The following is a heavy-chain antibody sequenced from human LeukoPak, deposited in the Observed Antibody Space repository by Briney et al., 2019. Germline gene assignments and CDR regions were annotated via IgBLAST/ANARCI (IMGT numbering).Heavy chain of an antibody. D-gene: IGHD3-22*01. CDR1: GLTFSSYS. Sequence: GGSLRLSCAASGLTFSSYSMNWVRQAPGKGLEWVSSISSSSSYIYYADSVKGRFTISRDNAKNSLYLQMNSLRAEDTAVYYCARDPRYYYDSSGHRDLDYWGQGTLVTVSS. J-gene: IGHJ4*02. CDR3: ARDPRYYYDSSGHRDLDY. V-gene: IGHV3-21*01. CDR2: ISSSSSYI.